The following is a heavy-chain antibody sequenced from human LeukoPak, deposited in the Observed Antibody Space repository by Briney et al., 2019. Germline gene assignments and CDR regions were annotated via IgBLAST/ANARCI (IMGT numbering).Heavy chain of an antibody. D-gene: IGHD7-27*01. CDR2: IFYSGSI. Sequence: SETLSLTCTVSGDSMSGYYWSWIRQPPGKGLEWMGYIFYSGSIDYNPSLKSRVTISIDTSKNQISLKLTSVTAADPAVYYCARGLGDYWGQGALVTVSS. J-gene: IGHJ4*02. CDR3: ARGLGDY. V-gene: IGHV4-59*01. CDR1: GDSMSGYY.